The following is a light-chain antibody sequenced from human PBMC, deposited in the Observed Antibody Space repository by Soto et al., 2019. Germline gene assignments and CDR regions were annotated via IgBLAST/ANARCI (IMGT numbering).Light chain of an antibody. J-gene: IGLJ2*01. CDR1: SRGVGGYNY. CDR3: SSYTSSNTVV. CDR2: DVS. Sequence: QSALTQPASVSGSPGQSIAISCTGTSRGVGGYNYVSWYQQHPGKAPKLLIYDVSARPSGVSNRFSGSKSDNTASLTITGLQAEDEADYYCSSYTSSNTVVFGGGTKLTVL. V-gene: IGLV2-14*01.